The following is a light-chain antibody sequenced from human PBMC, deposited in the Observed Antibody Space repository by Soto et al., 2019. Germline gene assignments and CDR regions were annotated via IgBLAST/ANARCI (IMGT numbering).Light chain of an antibody. CDR1: ESTK. CDR3: HHRSHWPPTET. CDR2: DVS. J-gene: IGKJ3*01. V-gene: IGKV3-11*01. Sequence: EIVLTQSPASMSLSPGERASLSCRASESTKLAWYQHKPGQAPRLVIYDVSHRATGIPARFSGSGSGTDFTLTISSLEPEDYAVYYCHHRSHWPPTETFGPGTKVDIK.